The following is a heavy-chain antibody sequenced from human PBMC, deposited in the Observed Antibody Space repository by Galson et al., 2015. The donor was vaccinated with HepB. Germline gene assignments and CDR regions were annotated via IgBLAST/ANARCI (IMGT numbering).Heavy chain of an antibody. CDR1: GFTFSRSD. Sequence: SLRLSCAASGFTFSRSDMHWVRQVTGNGLQWVSAIGTASDKYYADSVMDRFTISRENAQNTLYLEMNDLRADDTAVYYCVREVRSSSWNNWYFHLWGRGTLVNVA. D-gene: IGHD6-13*01. J-gene: IGHJ2*01. CDR2: IGTASDK. CDR3: VREVRSSSWNNWYFHL. V-gene: IGHV3-13*01.